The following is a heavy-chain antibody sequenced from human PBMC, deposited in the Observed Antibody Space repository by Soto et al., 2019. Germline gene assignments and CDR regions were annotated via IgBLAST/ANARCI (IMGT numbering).Heavy chain of an antibody. CDR1: GGSISSSSYY. Sequence: SETLSLTCTVSGGSISSSSYYWGWIRQPPGKGLEWIGSIYYSGSTYYNPSLKGRVTISVDTSKNQFSLKLSSVTAADTAVYYCARLMYYDILTGYPDAFDIWGQGTMVTVSS. CDR3: ARLMYYDILTGYPDAFDI. CDR2: IYYSGST. V-gene: IGHV4-39*01. D-gene: IGHD3-9*01. J-gene: IGHJ3*02.